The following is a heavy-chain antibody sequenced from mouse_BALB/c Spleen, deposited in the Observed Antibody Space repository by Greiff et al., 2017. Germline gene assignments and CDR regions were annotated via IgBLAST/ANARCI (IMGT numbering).Heavy chain of an antibody. V-gene: IGHV7-3*02. CDR3: ARDDGSYYYAMDY. CDR2: IRNKANGYTT. D-gene: IGHD1-1*02. J-gene: IGHJ4*01. CDR1: GFTFTDYY. Sequence: EVMLVESGGGLVQPGGSLRLSCATSGFTFTDYYMSWVRQPPGKALEWLGFIRNKANGYTTEYSASVKGRFTISRDNSQSILYLQMNTLRAEDSATYYCARDDGSYYYAMDYWGQGTSVTVSS.